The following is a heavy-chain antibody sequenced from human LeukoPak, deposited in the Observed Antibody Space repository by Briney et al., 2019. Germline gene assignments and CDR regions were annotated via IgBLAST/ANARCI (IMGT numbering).Heavy chain of an antibody. J-gene: IGHJ4*02. Sequence: ASVKVSCKASGYTFTSYAMHWVRQASGQRLEWMGWINAGNGNTKYSQKFQGRVTITRDTSASTAYMELSSLRSEDTAVYYCARTVRGINIFDYWGQGTLVTVSS. V-gene: IGHV1-3*01. CDR1: GYTFTSYA. D-gene: IGHD3-10*01. CDR3: ARTVRGINIFDY. CDR2: INAGNGNT.